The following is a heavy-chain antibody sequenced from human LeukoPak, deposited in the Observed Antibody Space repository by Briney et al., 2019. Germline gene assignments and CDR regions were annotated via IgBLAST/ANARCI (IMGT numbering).Heavy chain of an antibody. D-gene: IGHD2-21*01. V-gene: IGHV4-59*01. J-gene: IGHJ6*03. CDR2: IYYTGST. CDR1: GDSINSDY. CDR3: ARNWGGISYMDV. Sequence: SETLSLTCAVSGDSINSDYWSWIRQPPGKGLEWIGYIYYTGSTNYNPSLKSRVTISVDTSKNQFSLKVSSVTAADTAVYYCARNWGGISYMDVWGKGTTVTISS.